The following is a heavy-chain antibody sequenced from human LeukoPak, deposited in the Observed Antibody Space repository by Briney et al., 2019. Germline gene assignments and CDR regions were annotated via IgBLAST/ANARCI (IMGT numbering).Heavy chain of an antibody. V-gene: IGHV3-48*03. J-gene: IGHJ4*02. D-gene: IGHD3-10*01. Sequence: PGGSLRLSCAASGFTFSRYEMNWVRQAPGKGLEWVSYISRSGDTIYFADPVKGRFTISRDNAKNSLYLQMSSLRAEDTAVYYCARDYASDYWGQGTLVTVSS. CDR1: GFTFSRYE. CDR2: ISRSGDTI. CDR3: ARDYASDY.